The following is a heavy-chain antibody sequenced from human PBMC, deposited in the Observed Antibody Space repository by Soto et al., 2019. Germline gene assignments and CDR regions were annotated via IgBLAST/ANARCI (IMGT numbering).Heavy chain of an antibody. Sequence: LSLTCTVSGGSISSGDYYWSWIRQPPGKGLEWIGYIYHSGSTNYNPSLKSRVTISVDTSKNQFSLKLSSVTAADTAVYYCARHYDILTGYSNWFDPWGQGTLVTVSS. J-gene: IGHJ5*02. CDR3: ARHYDILTGYSNWFDP. D-gene: IGHD3-9*01. V-gene: IGHV4-30-4*01. CDR1: GGSISSGDYY. CDR2: IYHSGST.